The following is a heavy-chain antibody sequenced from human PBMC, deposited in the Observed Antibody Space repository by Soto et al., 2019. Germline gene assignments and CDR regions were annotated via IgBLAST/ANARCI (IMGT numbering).Heavy chain of an antibody. D-gene: IGHD3-16*02. CDR3: ARDGLLFSGPYRPSRFDY. Sequence: GGSLRLSCAASGFKFSDYWMSWVRQAPGKGLEWVGNIKHDTSEAHYADSVKGRFTITRDNIKNFLFLQMNGLRSDDTASYYCARDGLLFSGPYRPSRFDYWGLGTLVTVS. CDR2: IKHDTSEA. J-gene: IGHJ4*02. CDR1: GFKFSDYW. V-gene: IGHV3-7*03.